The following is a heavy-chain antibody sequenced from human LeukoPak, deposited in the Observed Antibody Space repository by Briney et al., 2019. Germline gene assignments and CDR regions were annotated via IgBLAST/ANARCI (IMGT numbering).Heavy chain of an antibody. D-gene: IGHD4-17*01. J-gene: IGHJ5*02. CDR1: GFTFSSYA. CDR3: ARTNGDYDDNWFDP. CDR2: ISGSGGST. Sequence: GGSLRLSCAASGFTFSSYAMSWVRQAPGKGLEWVSAISGSGGSTYYADSVKGRFTISRDNSKNTLYLQMNSLRAEDTAVYYCARTNGDYDDNWFDPWGQGTLVTVSS. V-gene: IGHV3-23*01.